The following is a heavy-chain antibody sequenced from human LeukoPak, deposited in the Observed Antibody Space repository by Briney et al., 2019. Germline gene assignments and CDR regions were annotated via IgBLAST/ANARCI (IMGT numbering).Heavy chain of an antibody. D-gene: IGHD6-19*01. CDR3: ARSSGYSSGWYDY. J-gene: IGHJ4*02. V-gene: IGHV4-59*01. Sequence: SETLSLTCTVSGGSISSYCWSWIRQPPGKGLEWIGYIYYSGSTNYNPSLKSRVTISVDTSKNQFSLKLSSVTAADTAVYYCARSSGYSSGWYDYWGQGTLVTVSS. CDR1: GGSISSYC. CDR2: IYYSGST.